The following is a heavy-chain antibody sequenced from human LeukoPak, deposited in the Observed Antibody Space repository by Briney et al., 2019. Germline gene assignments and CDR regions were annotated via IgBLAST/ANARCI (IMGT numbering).Heavy chain of an antibody. Sequence: GGSLRLSCAASGFTFSSYGMHWVRQAPGKGLEWVAVIWSHGNTKKYADSVEGRFTISRDNSKNTLYLQMNSLRAEDTAVYYCAKRLEGELFIPRPYFDYWGQGTLVTVSS. CDR1: GFTFSSYG. CDR3: AKRLEGELFIPRPYFDY. CDR2: IWSHGNTK. J-gene: IGHJ4*02. D-gene: IGHD3-10*01. V-gene: IGHV3-33*06.